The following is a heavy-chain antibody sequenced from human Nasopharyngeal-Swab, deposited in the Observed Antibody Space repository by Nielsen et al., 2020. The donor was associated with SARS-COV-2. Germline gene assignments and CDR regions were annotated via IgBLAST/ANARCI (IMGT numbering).Heavy chain of an antibody. D-gene: IGHD3-3*01. V-gene: IGHV3-7*01. CDR2: INQDGSEK. CDR1: GFTFSSYW. Sequence: GESLKTSCAASGFTFSSYWMSWVRQAPGKGLEWVPNINQDGSEKYYVDSVKGRFTISRDNAKNSLYLQMNSLRAEDTAVYYCARDQYYDFWSGYYSPRSYYYGMDVWGQGTTVTVSS. J-gene: IGHJ6*02. CDR3: ARDQYYDFWSGYYSPRSYYYGMDV.